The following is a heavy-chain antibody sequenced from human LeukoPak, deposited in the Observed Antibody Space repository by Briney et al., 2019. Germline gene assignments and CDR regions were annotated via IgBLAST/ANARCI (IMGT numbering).Heavy chain of an antibody. CDR3: ARAAYDNSGYLTL. CDR1: GFTFSSYG. Sequence: PGGSLRLSCVASGFTFSSYGMHWVRPAPGKGLEWVAVIWYDGTNKYYADSVKGRFTVSRNSSKNTLYLQMNSLRAEDTAVYYCARAAYDNSGYLTLWGQGTLVTVSS. J-gene: IGHJ4*02. CDR2: IWYDGTNK. V-gene: IGHV3-33*01. D-gene: IGHD3-22*01.